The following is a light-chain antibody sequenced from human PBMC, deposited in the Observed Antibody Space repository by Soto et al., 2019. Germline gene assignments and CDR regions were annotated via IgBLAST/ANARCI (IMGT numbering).Light chain of an antibody. CDR1: SSNIGPGFD. J-gene: IGLJ1*01. Sequence: QSVLTQPPSVSGAPGQTVTISCAGSSSNIGPGFDVHWYQQVSGAAPKLLIYGNSNRPSGVPDRFSGSKSGNTASLTVSGLQAEDEADYYCSSYAGSSNVFGTGTKVTVL. CDR3: SSYAGSSNV. V-gene: IGLV1-40*01. CDR2: GNS.